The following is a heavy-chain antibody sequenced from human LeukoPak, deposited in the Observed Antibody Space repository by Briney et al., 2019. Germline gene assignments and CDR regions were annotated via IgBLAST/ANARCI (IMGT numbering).Heavy chain of an antibody. CDR1: GFTFSSYG. D-gene: IGHD3-10*01. Sequence: GGSLRLSCAASGFTFSSYGMQWVRQAPGKGLEWVALISPDGRDKYYGDSVKGRFTISRDNSKNTLYLQMNSPRAEDTAVYYCAKDGATTWFGEATWGQGTPVTVS. CDR2: ISPDGRDK. J-gene: IGHJ5*02. V-gene: IGHV3-30*18. CDR3: AKDGATTWFGEAT.